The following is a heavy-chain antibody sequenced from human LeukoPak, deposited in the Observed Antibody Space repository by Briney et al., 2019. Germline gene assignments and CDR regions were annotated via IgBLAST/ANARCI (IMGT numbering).Heavy chain of an antibody. J-gene: IGHJ4*02. V-gene: IGHV3-15*01. CDR3: TTDYEWELPDY. Sequence: GGSLRLPCAASGFTFSNAWMSWVRQAPGKGLEWVGRIKSKTDGGTTDYAAPVKGRFTISRDGSKNTLYLQMNSLKTEDTAVYYCTTDYEWELPDYWGQGTLVTVSS. D-gene: IGHD1-26*01. CDR1: GFTFSNAW. CDR2: IKSKTDGGTT.